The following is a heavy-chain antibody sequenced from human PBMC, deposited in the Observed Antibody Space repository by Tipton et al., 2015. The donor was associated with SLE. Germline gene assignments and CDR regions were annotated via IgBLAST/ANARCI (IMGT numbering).Heavy chain of an antibody. J-gene: IGHJ4*02. CDR1: GGSISSSSYY. D-gene: IGHD6-19*01. V-gene: IGHV4-39*07. CDR2: IYYSGST. Sequence: TLSLTCTVSGGSISSSSYYWGWIRQPPGKGLEWIGSIYYSGSTYYNPSLKSRVTISVDTSKNQFSLKLSSVTAADTAAYYCARVYLQWLLGPRGYFDYWGQGTLVTVSS. CDR3: ARVYLQWLLGPRGYFDY.